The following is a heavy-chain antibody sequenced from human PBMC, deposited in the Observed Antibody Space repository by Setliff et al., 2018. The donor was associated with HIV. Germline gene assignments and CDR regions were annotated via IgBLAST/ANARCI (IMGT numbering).Heavy chain of an antibody. V-gene: IGHV2-5*02. CDR2: IYWDDDV. D-gene: IGHD3-3*01. Sequence: SGPTLVNPPQTLTLTCTVSGFSLASSGVGVGWVRQPPGEGLEWLALIYWDDDVRYNPSLKSRLTITKDTSKNQVDLTMSNMDPVDTATYFCVHVSFYREVYFDAWGQGSLVTVSS. CDR3: VHVSFYREVYFDA. CDR1: GFSLASSGVG. J-gene: IGHJ4*01.